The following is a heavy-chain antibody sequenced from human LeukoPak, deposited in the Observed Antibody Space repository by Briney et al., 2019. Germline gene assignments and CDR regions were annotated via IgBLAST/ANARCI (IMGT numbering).Heavy chain of an antibody. CDR2: INPNSGGT. V-gene: IGHV1-2*02. CDR3: AMSGYCTSSSCYYYYGMDV. CDR1: GYTFTGHY. Sequence: ASVKVSCKASGYTFTGHYMHWVRQAPGQGLEWMGWINPNSGGTNYAQKFQGRVTMTRDTSISTAYMELSRLSSDDTAVYYCAMSGYCTSSSCYYYYGMDVWGQGTTVTVSS. J-gene: IGHJ6*02. D-gene: IGHD2-2*03.